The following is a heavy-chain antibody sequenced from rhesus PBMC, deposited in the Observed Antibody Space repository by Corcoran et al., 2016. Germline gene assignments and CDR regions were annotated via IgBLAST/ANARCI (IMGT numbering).Heavy chain of an antibody. J-gene: IGHJ4*01. V-gene: IGHV4S7*01. Sequence: QVQLQESGPGLLKPSDTLSLTCAVSGGSISGGYGWGWIRQPPGKGLEWVGSIYSRNENNYDNPYLKSRVTKSTDTSKNQFALKLSLVAAADTAVYYGARVMVGVITPVFDYWGQGVLVTVSS. CDR3: ARVMVGVITPVFDY. CDR2: IYSRNENN. CDR1: GGSISGGYG. D-gene: IGHD3-28*01.